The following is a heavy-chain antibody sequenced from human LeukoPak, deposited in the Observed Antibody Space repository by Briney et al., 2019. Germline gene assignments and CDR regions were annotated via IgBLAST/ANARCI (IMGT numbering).Heavy chain of an antibody. J-gene: IGHJ4*02. Sequence: SETLSLTCTVSGGSITSSSYYWGWIRQPPGKGLEWIGSIYYSGSTYYNPSLKSQVTISVDTSKNQFSLKLSSVTAADTAVYYCARHNGDYVGYYFDYWGQGTLVTVSS. CDR3: ARHNGDYVGYYFDY. CDR1: GGSITSSSYY. D-gene: IGHD4-17*01. V-gene: IGHV4-39*01. CDR2: IYYSGST.